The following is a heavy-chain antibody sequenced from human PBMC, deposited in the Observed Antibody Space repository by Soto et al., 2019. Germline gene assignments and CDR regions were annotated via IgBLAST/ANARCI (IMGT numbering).Heavy chain of an antibody. CDR1: GFTFSSYG. D-gene: IGHD3-3*01. V-gene: IGHV3-30*18. J-gene: IGHJ6*02. Sequence: GGSLRLSCAASGFTFSSYGMHWVRQAPGKGLEWVAVISYGGSNKYYADSVKGRFTISRDNSKNTLYLQMNSLRAEDTAVYYCAKGGRTIFGVGAPNGMDVWGQGTTVTVSS. CDR2: ISYGGSNK. CDR3: AKGGRTIFGVGAPNGMDV.